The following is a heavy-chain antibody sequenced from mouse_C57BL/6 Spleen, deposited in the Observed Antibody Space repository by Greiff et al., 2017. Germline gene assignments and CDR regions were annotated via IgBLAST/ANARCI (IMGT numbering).Heavy chain of an antibody. V-gene: IGHV1-74*01. D-gene: IGHD1-1*01. J-gene: IGHJ3*01. CDR3: EIKEGYCYSGSEGFAY. CDR1: GYTFTSYW. CDR2: IHPSDSDT. Sequence: QVQLQQPGAELVKPGASVKVSCKASGYTFTSYWMHWVKQRPGQGLEWIGRIHPSDSDTNYNQKFKGKATLTVDKSSSTAYMQLSSLTSEDSAVYYCEIKEGYCYSGSEGFAYWGQGTLVTVSA.